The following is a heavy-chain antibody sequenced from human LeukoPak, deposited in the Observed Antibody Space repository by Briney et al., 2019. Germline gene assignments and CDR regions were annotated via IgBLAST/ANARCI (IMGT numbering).Heavy chain of an antibody. CDR3: AKDRSSSWYGYYYGMDV. Sequence: PGRSLRLSSAASGFTFSSYGMHWVRQAPGKGLEWVAVISYDGSNKYYADSVKGRFTISRDNSKNTLYLQMNSLRAEDTAVYYCAKDRSSSWYGYYYGMDVWGQGTTVTVSS. J-gene: IGHJ6*02. D-gene: IGHD6-13*01. V-gene: IGHV3-30*18. CDR1: GFTFSSYG. CDR2: ISYDGSNK.